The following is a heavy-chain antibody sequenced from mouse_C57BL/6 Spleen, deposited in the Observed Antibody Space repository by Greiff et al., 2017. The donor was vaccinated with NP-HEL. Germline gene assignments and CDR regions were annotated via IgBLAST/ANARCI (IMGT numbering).Heavy chain of an antibody. CDR3: ARPHYYGSSLYYAMDY. CDR2: IYPRSGNT. J-gene: IGHJ4*01. V-gene: IGHV1-81*01. CDR1: GYTFTSYG. Sequence: VQLQQSGAELARPGASVKLSCKASGYTFTSYGISWVKQRTGQGLEWIGEIYPRSGNTYYNEKFKGKATLTADKSSSTAYMELRSLTSEDSAVYFCARPHYYGSSLYYAMDYWGQGTSVTVSS. D-gene: IGHD1-1*01.